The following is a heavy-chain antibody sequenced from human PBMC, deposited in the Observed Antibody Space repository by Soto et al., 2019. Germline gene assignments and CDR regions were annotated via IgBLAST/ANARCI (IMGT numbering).Heavy chain of an antibody. V-gene: IGHV3-23*01. J-gene: IGHJ4*02. Sequence: DVQLLESGGDLVQPGGSLRLSCEVSGFTIRAYAMSWARRAPGKGLEWVAAITGRGNNTHYEESVKGRFTISRDDSKNTLHLQLNTLRGNDTAIYYCSLCKSYYWDYWGQGIQVTVSS. CDR3: SLCKSYYWDY. CDR1: GFTIRAYA. CDR2: ITGRGNNT. D-gene: IGHD2-2*01.